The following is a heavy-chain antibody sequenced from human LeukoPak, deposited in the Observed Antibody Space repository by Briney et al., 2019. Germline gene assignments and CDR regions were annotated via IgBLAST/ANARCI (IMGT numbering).Heavy chain of an antibody. V-gene: IGHV3-66*01. CDR3: ARARGNTYGYFEY. D-gene: IGHD5-18*01. CDR1: GFTVSSNY. Sequence: GGSLRLSCAASGFTVSSNYMNWVRQAPGKGLEWVSVIYSGGSTYYADSVKGRFTISRDNSKNTLYLQMNSLRVEDTAVYYCARARGNTYGYFEYWGQGTLVTVSS. CDR2: IYSGGST. J-gene: IGHJ4*02.